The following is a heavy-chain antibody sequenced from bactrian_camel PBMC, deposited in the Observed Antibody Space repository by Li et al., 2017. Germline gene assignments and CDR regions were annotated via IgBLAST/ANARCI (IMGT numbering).Heavy chain of an antibody. Sequence: VQLVESGGGSVQAGGSLSLSCGVSRHVIGTYCMGWFRQVPGKGREWIASIDGNGVSRYADTVKGRATISQDSAANRLSLQMNSLESEDTALYYCVTEVWTSHKDYYNYWGQGTQVTVS. CDR1: RHVIGTYC. D-gene: IGHD4*01. CDR2: IDGNGVS. J-gene: IGHJ4*01. CDR3: VTEVWTSHKDYYNY. V-gene: IGHV3S44*01.